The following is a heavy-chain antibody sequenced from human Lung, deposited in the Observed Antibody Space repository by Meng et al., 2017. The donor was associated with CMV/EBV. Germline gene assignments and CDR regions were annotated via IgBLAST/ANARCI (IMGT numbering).Heavy chain of an antibody. CDR3: ARDLLVESRNV. D-gene: IGHD2-8*02. CDR2: ITSSGGYV. J-gene: IGHJ6*02. CDR1: GFTFSSYS. V-gene: IGHV3-21*06. Sequence: SCAASGFTFSSYSMNWVRQAPGKGLEWVSSITSSGGYVYYADSVKGRFTVSRDNAKNSLWLQMNSLRAEDSAVYYCARDLLVESRNVWGQGPTVTVSS.